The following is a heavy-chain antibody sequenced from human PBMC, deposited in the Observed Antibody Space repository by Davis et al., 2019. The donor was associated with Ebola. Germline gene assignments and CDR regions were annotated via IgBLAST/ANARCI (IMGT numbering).Heavy chain of an antibody. CDR3: ARDESYRIDF. V-gene: IGHV3-74*01. CDR1: GFTFSNHW. Sequence: GESLKISCAASGFTFSNHWMYWVRQAPGQGLVYLSRINGGGSRTGYADSVEGRFTISRDNTKNTLYLQMNSLRAEDTAVYYCARDESYRIDFWGQGTLVTVSS. CDR2: INGGGSRT. J-gene: IGHJ4*02. D-gene: IGHD3-10*01.